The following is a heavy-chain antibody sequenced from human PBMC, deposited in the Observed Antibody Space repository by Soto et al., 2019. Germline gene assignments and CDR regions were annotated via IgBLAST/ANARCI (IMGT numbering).Heavy chain of an antibody. V-gene: IGHV3-23*01. D-gene: IGHD1-26*01. CDR3: AKGWDTSRADALDI. J-gene: IGHJ3*02. CDR1: GFTFSTSS. Sequence: EVQVLESGGDLVQPGGSLRLTCSVSGFTFSTSSMNWVRQAPGNALEWVSSISGSGDITYYADSVKGRFTTSRDNSKSTVYLQMNSLRVEDTAVYHFAKGWDTSRADALDIWGQGTMFTVSS. CDR2: ISGSGDIT.